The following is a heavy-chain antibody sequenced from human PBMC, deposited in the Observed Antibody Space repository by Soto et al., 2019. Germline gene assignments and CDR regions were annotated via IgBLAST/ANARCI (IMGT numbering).Heavy chain of an antibody. CDR1: GYIFTNFP. J-gene: IGHJ4*02. CDR3: ARKDHYGSGCYYFDY. V-gene: IGHV1-3*01. D-gene: IGHD3-10*01. CDR2: INAANGDT. Sequence: QVQLVQSGAELKNPGASVKVSCKASGYIFTNFPIHWVRQAPGQRLEWMGWINAANGDTGYSQKFQGRVTFTRDTSASIVYMEMSSLISEDTAVYYCARKDHYGSGCYYFDYWGQGTLVTVSS.